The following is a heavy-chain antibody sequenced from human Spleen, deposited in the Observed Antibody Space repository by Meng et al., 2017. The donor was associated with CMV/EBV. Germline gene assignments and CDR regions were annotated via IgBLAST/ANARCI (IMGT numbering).Heavy chain of an antibody. J-gene: IGHJ4*02. V-gene: IGHV1-8*01. Sequence: QIQLVQSAPEVKKPGASVKVSCRASGYIFRNYAINWVRQATGQGLEWMGRMNPNSGNTGYAQKFQGRVTMTRDTSISTAYMELSSLRSEDTAVYCCARGLGSSGTPPDYWGQGTLVTVSS. CDR3: ARGLGSSGTPPDY. D-gene: IGHD6-25*01. CDR2: MNPNSGNT. CDR1: GYIFRNYA.